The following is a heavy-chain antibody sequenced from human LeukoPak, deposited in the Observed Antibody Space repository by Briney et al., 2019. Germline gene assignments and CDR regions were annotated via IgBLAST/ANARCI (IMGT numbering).Heavy chain of an antibody. CDR3: ARFRTWGDKAFDY. D-gene: IGHD2-21*02. J-gene: IGHJ4*02. CDR1: GFTFSSYA. Sequence: GGSLRLSCAASGFTFSSYAMHWVRQAPGKGLEWVAVISYDGSNKYYADSVKGRFTISRDNSKNTLYLQMNSLRAEDTAVYYCARFRTWGDKAFDYWGQGTLVTVSS. V-gene: IGHV3-30-3*01. CDR2: ISYDGSNK.